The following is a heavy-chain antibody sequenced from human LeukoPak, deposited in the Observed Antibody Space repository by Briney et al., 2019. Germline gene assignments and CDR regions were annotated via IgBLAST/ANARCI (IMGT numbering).Heavy chain of an antibody. CDR3: AREWLGYGYYYYYMDV. CDR2: IYHSGST. J-gene: IGHJ6*03. V-gene: IGHV4-39*07. CDR1: GGSISSSSYY. D-gene: IGHD5-18*01. Sequence: PSETLSLTCTVSGGSISSSSYYWGWIRQPPGKGLEWIGSIYHSGSTYYNPSLKSRVTISVDTSKNQFSLKLSSVTAADTAVYYCAREWLGYGYYYYYMDVWGKGTTVTVSS.